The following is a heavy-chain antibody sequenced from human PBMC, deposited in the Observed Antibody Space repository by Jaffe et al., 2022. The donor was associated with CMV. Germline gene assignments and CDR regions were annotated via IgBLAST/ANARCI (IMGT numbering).Heavy chain of an antibody. CDR2: INPSGGST. V-gene: IGHV1-46*01. CDR1: GYTFTSYY. Sequence: QVQLVQSGAEVKKPGASVKVSCKASGYTFTSYYMHWVRQAPGQGLEWMGIINPSGGSTSYAQKFQGRVTMTRDTSTSTVYMELSSLRSEDTAVYYCARDHPGRLYYYYMDVWGKGTTVTVSS. J-gene: IGHJ6*03. CDR3: ARDHPGRLYYYYMDV.